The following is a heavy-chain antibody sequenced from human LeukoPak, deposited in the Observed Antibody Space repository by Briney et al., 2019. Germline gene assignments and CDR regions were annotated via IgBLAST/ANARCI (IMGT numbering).Heavy chain of an antibody. J-gene: IGHJ2*01. CDR1: GFTFMNYW. V-gene: IGHV3-7*01. Sequence: GALRLSCAASGFTFMNYWMSWFRQAPGKGLEWVANINQDGSEIYYLDSLKGRFTISRDNAKNSLYLQITSLRAEDTAVYYCAGDQGSMIVVRTPNWYFDLWGRGTLVTVSS. CDR3: AGDQGSMIVVRTPNWYFDL. CDR2: INQDGSEI. D-gene: IGHD3-22*01.